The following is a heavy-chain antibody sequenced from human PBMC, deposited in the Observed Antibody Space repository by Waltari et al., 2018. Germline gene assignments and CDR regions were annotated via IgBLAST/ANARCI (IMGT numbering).Heavy chain of an antibody. CDR2: INHSGST. V-gene: IGHV4-34*01. D-gene: IGHD5-12*01. Sequence: QVQLQQWGAGLLKPSETLSLTCAVYGGSFSGYYWSWIRQPPGKGLEWIGEINHSGSTNYNPSLKSRVTISVDTSKNQFSLKLSSVTAADTAVYYWARARKRWLQFSRGQAFDYWGQGTLVTVSS. CDR3: ARARKRWLQFSRGQAFDY. J-gene: IGHJ4*02. CDR1: GGSFSGYY.